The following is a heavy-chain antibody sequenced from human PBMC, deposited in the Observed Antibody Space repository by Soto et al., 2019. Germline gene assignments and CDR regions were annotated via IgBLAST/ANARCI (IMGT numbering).Heavy chain of an antibody. V-gene: IGHV3-23*01. Sequence: TGGSLRLSCAASGFTFDNYPMTWVRQAPGRGLEWVSAINGRSTYYADSVKGRFTISRDNSKNTLYLQMNSLRVEDTAVYYCARDSGDSSSLGDYWGQGTLVTVSS. CDR2: INGRST. CDR3: ARDSGDSSSLGDY. CDR1: GFTFDNYP. D-gene: IGHD6-13*01. J-gene: IGHJ4*02.